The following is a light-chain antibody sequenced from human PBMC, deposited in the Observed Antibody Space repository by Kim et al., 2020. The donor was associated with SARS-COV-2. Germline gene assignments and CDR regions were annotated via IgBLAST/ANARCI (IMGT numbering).Light chain of an antibody. V-gene: IGKV3-20*01. CDR2: ASS. J-gene: IGKJ1*01. Sequence: EIVLTQSPGTLSLSPGETATLSCRASQSLSSSYLAWYQQKPGQAPRLLIYASSIRATGIPDRFRGSGSGTDFTLTISRLEPGDFAVYYCQLYGYSRGTFGQGTKVDIK. CDR1: QSLSSSY. CDR3: QLYGYSRGT.